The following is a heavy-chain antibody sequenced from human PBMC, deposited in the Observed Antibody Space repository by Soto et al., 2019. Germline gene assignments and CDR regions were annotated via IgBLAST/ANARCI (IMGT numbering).Heavy chain of an antibody. CDR2: ISSSGSTI. J-gene: IGHJ4*02. CDR1: GFTFSSYE. V-gene: IGHV3-48*03. D-gene: IGHD1-26*01. CDR3: AREWGGSYFDY. Sequence: EVQLVESGGGLVQPGGSLRLSCAASGFTFSSYEMNWVRQAPGKGLEWASYISSSGSTIYYADSVKGGFTISRDNAKNSLYLQMNSLRAEDAAVYYCAREWGGSYFDYWGQGPLVTVSS.